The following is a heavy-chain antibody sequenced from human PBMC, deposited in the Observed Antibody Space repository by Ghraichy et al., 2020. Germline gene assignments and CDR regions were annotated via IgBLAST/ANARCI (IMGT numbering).Heavy chain of an antibody. D-gene: IGHD2/OR15-2a*01. CDR2: INPTGGT. V-gene: IGHV4-34*01. CDR3: ARHVIGGRKSMDV. CDR1: GGSSSGYY. J-gene: IGHJ6*02. Sequence: SENLSLTCAVYGGSSSGYYWSWIRQPPRKGLEWIGEINPTGGTGYNPSLQNRVTISLDRSRNQVSLKLSSVTAADTAVYYCARHVIGGRKSMDVWGQGTTVTVSS.